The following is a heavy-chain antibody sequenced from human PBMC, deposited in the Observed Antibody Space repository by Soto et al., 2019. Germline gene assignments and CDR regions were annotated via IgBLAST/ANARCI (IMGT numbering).Heavy chain of an antibody. V-gene: IGHV3-23*01. CDR2: ISGSGGST. Sequence: GGSLRLSCAASGFTFSSYAMSWVRQAPGKGLEWVSAISGSGGSTYYADSVKGRFTISRDNSKNTLYLQMNSLRAEDTAVYYCAKDITIFGVVIAFGYFDYWGQGTLVTVSS. CDR1: GFTFSSYA. D-gene: IGHD3-3*01. J-gene: IGHJ4*02. CDR3: AKDITIFGVVIAFGYFDY.